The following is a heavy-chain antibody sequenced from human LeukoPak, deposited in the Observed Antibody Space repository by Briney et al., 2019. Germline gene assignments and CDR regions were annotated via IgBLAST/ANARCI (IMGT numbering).Heavy chain of an antibody. Sequence: SETLSLTCTVSGGSISSGDYYWSWIRQPPGKGLEWIGDIYYSGSTYYNPSLKSRVTISVDTSKNQFSLKLSSVTAADTAVYYCARTVEGDWFDPWGQGTLVTVSS. J-gene: IGHJ5*02. CDR1: GGSISSGDYY. CDR3: ARTVEGDWFDP. CDR2: IYYSGST. V-gene: IGHV4-30-4*02. D-gene: IGHD6-19*01.